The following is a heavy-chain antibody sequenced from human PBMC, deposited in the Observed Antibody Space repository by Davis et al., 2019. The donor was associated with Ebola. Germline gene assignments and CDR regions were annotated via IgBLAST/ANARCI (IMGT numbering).Heavy chain of an antibody. CDR3: ARGDGSCYPY. J-gene: IGHJ4*02. V-gene: IGHV4-59*01. D-gene: IGHD2-15*01. CDR1: GGSFSGYY. CDR2: IYYSGST. Sequence: PSETLSLTCAVYGGSFSGYYWSWIRQPPGKGLEWIGYIYYSGSTNYNPSLKSRVTISVDTSKNQFSLKLSSVTAADTAVYYCARGDGSCYPYWGQGTLVTVSS.